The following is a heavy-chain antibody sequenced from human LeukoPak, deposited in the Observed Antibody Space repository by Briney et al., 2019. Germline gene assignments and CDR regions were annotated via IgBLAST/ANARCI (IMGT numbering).Heavy chain of an antibody. J-gene: IGHJ5*02. CDR3: ARETSYYDFWSGNNWFDP. CDR1: GYTFTSYY. Sequence: ASVKVSCKASGYTFTSYYMHWVRPAPGQGLEWMGIINPSGGSTSYAQKFQGRVTMTRDTSTSTVYMELSSLRSEDTAVYYCARETSYYDFWSGNNWFDPWGQGTLVTVSS. V-gene: IGHV1-46*01. D-gene: IGHD3-3*01. CDR2: INPSGGST.